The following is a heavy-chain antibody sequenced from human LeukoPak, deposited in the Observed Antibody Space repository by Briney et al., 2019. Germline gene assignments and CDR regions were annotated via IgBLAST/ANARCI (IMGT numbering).Heavy chain of an antibody. CDR3: ARDSASVWGSYRQPIDY. CDR1: GFTFSSYS. Sequence: GGSLRLSCAASGFTFSSYSMNWVRQAPGKGLEWVSSISSSSSYIYYADSVKGRFTISRDNAKNSLYLQMNSLRAEDTAVYYCARDSASVWGSYRQPIDYWGQGTLVTVSS. D-gene: IGHD3-16*02. V-gene: IGHV3-21*01. CDR2: ISSSSSYI. J-gene: IGHJ4*02.